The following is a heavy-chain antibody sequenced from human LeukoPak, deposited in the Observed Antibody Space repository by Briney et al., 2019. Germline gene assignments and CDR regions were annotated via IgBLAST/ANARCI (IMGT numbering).Heavy chain of an antibody. Sequence: SETLSLTCSVSGGSINSYYWSWIRQPPGKGLEWIGQIYYSGSTNYNPSLKSRVTISVDTSKNQFSLKLSSVSAADTAVYYCAKRSYDGGWFDPWGQGTLVTVSS. CDR3: AKRSYDGGWFDP. V-gene: IGHV4-59*12. CDR2: IYYSGST. J-gene: IGHJ5*02. CDR1: GGSINSYY. D-gene: IGHD3-22*01.